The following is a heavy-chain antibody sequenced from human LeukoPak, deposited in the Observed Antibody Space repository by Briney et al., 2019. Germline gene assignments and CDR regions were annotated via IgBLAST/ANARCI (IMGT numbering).Heavy chain of an antibody. J-gene: IGHJ6*02. CDR1: GFTFSSYA. Sequence: PGGSLRLSCAASGFTFSSYAISWVRQAPGKGLEWVSAISGSGGSTYYADSVKGRFTISRDNSKNTLYLQMNSLRAEDTAVYYCAKDSGSGSYYNYYYYGMDVWGQGTTVTVSS. CDR2: ISGSGGST. D-gene: IGHD3-10*01. CDR3: AKDSGSGSYYNYYYYGMDV. V-gene: IGHV3-23*01.